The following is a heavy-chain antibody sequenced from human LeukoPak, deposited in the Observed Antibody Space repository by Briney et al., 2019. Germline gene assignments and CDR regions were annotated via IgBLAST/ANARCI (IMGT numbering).Heavy chain of an antibody. V-gene: IGHV4-4*02. D-gene: IGHD3-10*01. J-gene: IGHJ6*02. CDR1: GGSISSSNW. Sequence: SETLSLTCAVSGGSISSSNWWSWVRQPPGKGLEWIGEIYHSGSTNYNPSLKSRVTISVDKSKNQFSLKLSSVTAADTAVYYCARRGTMVRGDYYYGMDVWGQGTTVTVSS. CDR2: IYHSGST. CDR3: ARRGTMVRGDYYYGMDV.